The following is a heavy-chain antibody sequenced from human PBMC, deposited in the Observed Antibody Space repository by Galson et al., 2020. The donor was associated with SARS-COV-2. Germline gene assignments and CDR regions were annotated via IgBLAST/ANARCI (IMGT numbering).Heavy chain of an antibody. J-gene: IGHJ6*02. CDR3: ASEGVTMVRGVIAPQYGMDV. Sequence: NPSLKSRVTISVDTSKNQFSLKLSSVTAADTAVYYCASEGVTMVRGVIAPQYGMDVWGQGTTVTVSS. V-gene: IGHV4-31*02. D-gene: IGHD3-10*01.